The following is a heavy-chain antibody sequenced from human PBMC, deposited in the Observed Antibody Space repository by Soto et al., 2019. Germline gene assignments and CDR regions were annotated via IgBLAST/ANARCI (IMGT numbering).Heavy chain of an antibody. CDR3: ARDRGDYDFWSGYSSALDI. J-gene: IGHJ3*02. D-gene: IGHD3-3*01. Sequence: GGSLRLSCAASGFTFSTYWMSWVRQAPGKGLEWVANIKQDGSEKYYVDSVKGRFTISRDNGKNSLYLQINSLRAEDTAVYYCARDRGDYDFWSGYSSALDIWGQGTMVTVSS. CDR2: IKQDGSEK. V-gene: IGHV3-7*05. CDR1: GFTFSTYW.